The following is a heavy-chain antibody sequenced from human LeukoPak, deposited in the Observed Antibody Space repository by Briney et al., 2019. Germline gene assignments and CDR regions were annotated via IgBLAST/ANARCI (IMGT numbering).Heavy chain of an antibody. CDR1: EFTFSTYG. CDR3: ARGGYTSSWYWIF. J-gene: IGHJ4*02. V-gene: IGHV3-7*01. D-gene: IGHD6-13*01. Sequence: GGSLRLSCAASEFTFSTYGMHWVRQAPGRGLEWVATIKEDGSEKYYADSVKGRFTISRDNAKISLYLQITSLRAEDTAIYYCARGGYTSSWYWIFWGQGTLVTVSS. CDR2: IKEDGSEK.